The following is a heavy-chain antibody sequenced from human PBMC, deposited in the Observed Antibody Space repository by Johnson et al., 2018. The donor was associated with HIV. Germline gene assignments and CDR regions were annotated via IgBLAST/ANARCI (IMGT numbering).Heavy chain of an antibody. D-gene: IGHD2-2*01. Sequence: EVQLVESGGALVQPGGSLRLSCEVSGFTISTFWMHWVRQVPGKGLMWVSRISGDGSDTTSGDTVMGRFTISRDDAKNTLYLQMNSLRAEDTAVHYCARAQVLPDDAFDLWGQGIKVTVSS. CDR3: ARAQVLPDDAFDL. J-gene: IGHJ3*01. CDR2: ISGDGSDT. CDR1: GFTISTFW. V-gene: IGHV3-74*02.